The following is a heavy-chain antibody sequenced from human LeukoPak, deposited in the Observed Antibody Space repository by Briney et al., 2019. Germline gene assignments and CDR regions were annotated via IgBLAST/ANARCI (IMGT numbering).Heavy chain of an antibody. CDR2: INSDGSST. Sequence: PGGSLRLSCAASGFTFSSYWMHWVRQAPGKGLVWVSRINSDGSSTSYADSVKGRFTISRDNAKNTLYLQMNSLRVEDTAVYYCARPVVLGAYLRGAYYFDSWGQGTLVTVSS. J-gene: IGHJ4*02. CDR3: ARPVVLGAYLRGAYYFDS. V-gene: IGHV3-74*01. CDR1: GFTFSSYW. D-gene: IGHD3-16*01.